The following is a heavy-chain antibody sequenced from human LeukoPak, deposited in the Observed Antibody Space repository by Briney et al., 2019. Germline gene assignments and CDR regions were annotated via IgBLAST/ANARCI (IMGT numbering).Heavy chain of an antibody. CDR2: ITSSGSTI. CDR3: ARCQQLVYYYYYYMDV. CDR1: GFTFSDYY. Sequence: PGGSLRLSCAASGFTFSDYYMSWIRQAPGKGLEWVSYITSSGSTIYYADSVKGRFTISRDNAKNSLYLQMNSLRAEDTAVYYCARCQQLVYYYYYYMDVWGKGTTVTVSS. D-gene: IGHD6-13*01. J-gene: IGHJ6*03. V-gene: IGHV3-11*04.